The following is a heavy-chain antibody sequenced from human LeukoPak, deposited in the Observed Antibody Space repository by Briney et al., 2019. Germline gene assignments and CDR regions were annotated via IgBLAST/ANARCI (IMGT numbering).Heavy chain of an antibody. Sequence: GGSLRLSCAASEFTFTTYGMHWVRQAPGKGLEWVAFIYYDGSNKYYADYVKGRFTISRDISKNTLYLQMDSLRAEDTAIYYCARDWKTNSLDYWGQGTLVTVSS. V-gene: IGHV3-33*01. D-gene: IGHD1-1*01. CDR3: ARDWKTNSLDY. CDR2: IYYDGSNK. J-gene: IGHJ4*02. CDR1: EFTFTTYG.